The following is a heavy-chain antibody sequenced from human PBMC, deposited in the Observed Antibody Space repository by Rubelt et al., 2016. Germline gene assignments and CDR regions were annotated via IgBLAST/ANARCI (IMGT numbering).Heavy chain of an antibody. D-gene: IGHD4-17*01. J-gene: IGHJ5*02. Sequence: KQDGSEKYYVDSVKGRFTISRDNAKNSLYLQMNSLRAEDTAVYYCARVVDYGDYGDWFDPWGQGTLVTVSS. CDR3: ARVVDYGDYGDWFDP. V-gene: IGHV3-7*01. CDR2: KQDGSEK.